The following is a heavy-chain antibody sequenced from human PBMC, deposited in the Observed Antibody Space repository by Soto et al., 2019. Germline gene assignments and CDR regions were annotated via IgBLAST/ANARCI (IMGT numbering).Heavy chain of an antibody. V-gene: IGHV3-11*01. CDR1: GIVFSDY. CDR3: ARLPLPWGWFDP. CDR2: ISGSGRTI. D-gene: IGHD3-16*01. Sequence: QVQLVESGGGLVKPGGSLRLSCAASGIVFSDYMSWVRQAPGKGLEWLSYISGSGRTIYSADSVKGRFTISRDNATNSLYLQINNVRTEDTAVYDCARLPLPWGWFDPWGQGTLVTVSS. J-gene: IGHJ5*02.